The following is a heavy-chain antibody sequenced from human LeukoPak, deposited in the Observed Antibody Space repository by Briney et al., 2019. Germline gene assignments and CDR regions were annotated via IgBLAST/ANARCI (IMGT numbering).Heavy chain of an antibody. CDR2: ISSSGSTV. V-gene: IGHV3-48*03. CDR3: ARENSGYDEFDY. D-gene: IGHD5-12*01. Sequence: GGSLRLSCAASGFTFSSYEMTWVRQTPGKGLEWLSYISSSGSTVYYADSVKGRFTISRDNAKNSLYLQMNSLRAEDTAVYYCARENSGYDEFDYLGQGTLVTVSS. J-gene: IGHJ4*02. CDR1: GFTFSSYE.